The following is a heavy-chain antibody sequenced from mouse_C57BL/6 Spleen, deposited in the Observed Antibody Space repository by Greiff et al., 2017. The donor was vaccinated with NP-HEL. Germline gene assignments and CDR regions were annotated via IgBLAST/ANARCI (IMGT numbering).Heavy chain of an antibody. J-gene: IGHJ4*01. V-gene: IGHV1-69*01. CDR1: GYTFTSYW. Sequence: VQLQQSGAELVMPGASVKLSCKASGYTFTSYWVHWVKQRPGQGLEWIGEIDPSDSYTNYNQKFKGKSTLTVDKSSSTAYMQLSSLTSEDSAVYYCARRGKDAMDYWGQGTSVTVSS. CDR3: ARRGKDAMDY. D-gene: IGHD1-1*01. CDR2: IDPSDSYT.